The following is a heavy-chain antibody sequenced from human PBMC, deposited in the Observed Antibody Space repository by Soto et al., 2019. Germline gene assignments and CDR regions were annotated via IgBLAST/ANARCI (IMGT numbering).Heavy chain of an antibody. V-gene: IGHV4-39*01. J-gene: IGHJ4*02. CDR1: GVSISDTSYY. CDR2: IYFNGNT. CDR3: ARQGSY. Sequence: QLQLQESGPGLVKPSETLSLTCNVSGVSISDTSYYWGWIHQPPGKGLEWIGTIYFNGNTFYNPSLKSRLTISVDTSKNQVSLRLTSVTAADTAVYYCARQGSYWGQGTLVPVSS.